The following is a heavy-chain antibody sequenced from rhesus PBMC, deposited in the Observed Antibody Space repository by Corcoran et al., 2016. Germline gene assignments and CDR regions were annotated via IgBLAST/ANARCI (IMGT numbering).Heavy chain of an antibody. CDR3: ARGEDTAGNFDY. J-gene: IGHJ4*01. CDR1: GFTFGSYA. V-gene: IGHV1S10*01. Sequence: QVQLVQSGAEVKKPGASVKVSCKASGFTFGSYAISWVRQAPGQGREGMGGVVPLVGVTNDAQKFQSGVTITADTSTSTAYMELSSLRSEDTAVYYWARGEDTAGNFDYWGQGVLVTVSS. D-gene: IGHD5-24*01. CDR2: VVPLVGVT.